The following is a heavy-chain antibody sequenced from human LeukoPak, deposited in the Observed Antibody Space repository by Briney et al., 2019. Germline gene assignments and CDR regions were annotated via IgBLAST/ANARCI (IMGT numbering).Heavy chain of an antibody. Sequence: GGSLRLSCAASGFTFSSYAMHWVRQAPGKGLEWVAVISYDGSNKYYADSVEGRFTISRDNSKNTLYLQMNSLRAEDTAVYYCAKDEYSSSSYFDYWGQGTLVTVSS. V-gene: IGHV3-30-3*01. CDR2: ISYDGSNK. CDR1: GFTFSSYA. D-gene: IGHD6-6*01. J-gene: IGHJ4*02. CDR3: AKDEYSSSSYFDY.